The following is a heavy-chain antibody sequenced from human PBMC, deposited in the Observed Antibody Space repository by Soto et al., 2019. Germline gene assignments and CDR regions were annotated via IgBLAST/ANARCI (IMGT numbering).Heavy chain of an antibody. D-gene: IGHD3-22*01. CDR1: GGTFSSYA. Sequence: QVQLVQSGAEVKKPGSSVKVSCKASGGTFSSYAINWVRQAPGQGLEWMGGIIPIFGTANYAQKFQGRVTITADESTSTAYMERSSLRSEDTAVYYCARDRGPSSGYYPYWFDPWGQGTLVTFSS. V-gene: IGHV1-69*12. CDR2: IIPIFGTA. J-gene: IGHJ5*02. CDR3: ARDRGPSSGYYPYWFDP.